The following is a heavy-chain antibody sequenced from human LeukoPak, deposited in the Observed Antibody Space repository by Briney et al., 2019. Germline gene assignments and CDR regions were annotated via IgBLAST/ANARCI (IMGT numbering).Heavy chain of an antibody. CDR3: AKDRDYGGNSRGIDYFDY. CDR2: ISVRGDRT. D-gene: IGHD4-23*01. Sequence: PGGSLRLSCAASGFAFSDYDMDWVRQAPGKGLEWVSSISVRGDRTYYPDSVKGRFTISRDNSKHMLYLQMNTLRADDTAIYYCAKDRDYGGNSRGIDYFDYWGQGTLVTVSS. CDR1: GFAFSDYD. J-gene: IGHJ4*02. V-gene: IGHV3-23*01.